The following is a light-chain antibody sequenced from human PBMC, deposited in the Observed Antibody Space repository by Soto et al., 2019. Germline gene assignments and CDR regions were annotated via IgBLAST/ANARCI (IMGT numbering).Light chain of an antibody. CDR2: RVS. CDR3: IQGKPYPFT. Sequence: VIITQSPLSLPVTLFHPSSISCISVRRLVYRDGSINVDWFQQRPGQSPRRLIYRVSNRDTGVPDRFSGSGAGTDFTLKISRVEAEDVAAYYCIQGKPYPFTFGQGTRVEIK. J-gene: IGKJ5*01. V-gene: IGKV2-30*01. CDR1: RRLVYRDGSIN.